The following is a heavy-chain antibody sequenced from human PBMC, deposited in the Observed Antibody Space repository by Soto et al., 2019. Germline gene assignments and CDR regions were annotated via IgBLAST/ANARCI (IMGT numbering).Heavy chain of an antibody. CDR2: ISFDGSNK. D-gene: IGHD5-18*01. CDR1: GFTFSNYG. J-gene: IGHJ4*02. CDR3: ALFLREVDPAMIPGAY. V-gene: IGHV3-30*03. Sequence: QVELVESGGGVVQPGGSLRLSCAASGFTFSNYGLHWVRQAPGKGLEWAAVISFDGSNKYYADSMKGRFTVSRDNSKNTLYLNMTSLRTDDTAMYYCALFLREVDPAMIPGAYWGQGTLVTVSS.